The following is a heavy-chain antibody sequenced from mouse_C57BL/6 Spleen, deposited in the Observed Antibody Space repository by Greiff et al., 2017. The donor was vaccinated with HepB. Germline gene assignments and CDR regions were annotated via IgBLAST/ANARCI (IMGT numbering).Heavy chain of an antibody. CDR1: GFNIKDYY. D-gene: IGHD1-1*01. CDR2: IDPEDGET. CDR3: ARPYYGSSYGYYYAMDY. V-gene: IGHV14-2*01. Sequence: EVKLVESGAELVKPGASVKLSCTASGFNIKDYYMHWVKQRTEQGLEWIGRIDPEDGETKYAPKFQGKATITADTSSNTAYLQLSSLTSEDTAVYYCARPYYGSSYGYYYAMDYWGQGTSVTVSS. J-gene: IGHJ4*01.